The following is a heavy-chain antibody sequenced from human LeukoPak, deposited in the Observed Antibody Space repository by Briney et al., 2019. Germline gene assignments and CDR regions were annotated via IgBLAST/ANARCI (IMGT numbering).Heavy chain of an antibody. D-gene: IGHD5-24*01. CDR1: GFTFSSYG. J-gene: IGHJ4*02. CDR3: AFLRDGYNSGYYFDY. CDR2: IRYDGSNK. V-gene: IGHV3-30*02. Sequence: GGSLRLSCAASGFTFSSYGMHWVRQAPGKGLEWVAFIRYDGSNKYYADSVKGRFTISRDNSRNTLYLQMNSLRAEDTAVYYCAFLRDGYNSGYYFDYWGQGTLVTVSS.